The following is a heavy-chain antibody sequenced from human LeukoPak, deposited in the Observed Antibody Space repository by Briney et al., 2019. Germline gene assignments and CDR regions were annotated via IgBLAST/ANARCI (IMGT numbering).Heavy chain of an antibody. CDR1: GGSISSYY. Sequence: PETLSLTCTVSGGSISSYYWSWIRQPPGKGLEWIGYIYYSGSTNYNPSLKSRVTISVDTSKNQFSLKLSSVTAADTAVYYCASTYCGGDCYSTAFDIWGQGTMVTVSS. CDR2: IYYSGST. J-gene: IGHJ3*02. CDR3: ASTYCGGDCYSTAFDI. D-gene: IGHD2-21*01. V-gene: IGHV4-59*01.